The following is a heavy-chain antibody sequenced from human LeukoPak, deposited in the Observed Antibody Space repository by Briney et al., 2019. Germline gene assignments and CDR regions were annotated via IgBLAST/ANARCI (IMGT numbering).Heavy chain of an antibody. CDR3: LVHRYYYDSGGYSKPEDY. CDR1: GGSFSGYY. Sequence: PSETLSLTCAVYGGSFSGYYGNWIRQPAGQGLEWIGEINHSGSTNYNPSLKGRVTISVDTSKKQFSLQLSPVTAADTAVYYCLVHRYYYDSGGYSKPEDYWGERTLVTVSS. V-gene: IGHV4-34*01. CDR2: INHSGST. D-gene: IGHD3-22*01. J-gene: IGHJ4*02.